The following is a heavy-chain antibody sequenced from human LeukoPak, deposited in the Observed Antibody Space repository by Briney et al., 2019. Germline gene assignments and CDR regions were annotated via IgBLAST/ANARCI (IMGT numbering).Heavy chain of an antibody. CDR3: AREGSSGWYYRFDL. CDR2: IYYSGST. CDR1: GGSISSYY. D-gene: IGHD6-19*01. J-gene: IGHJ2*01. V-gene: IGHV4-59*01. Sequence: PSETLSLTCTVSGGSISSYYWSWIRQPPGKGLEWIGYIYYSGSTNYNPSLKSRVTISVDTSKNQFSLKLSSVTAADTAVYYCAREGSSGWYYRFDLWGRGTLVTVSS.